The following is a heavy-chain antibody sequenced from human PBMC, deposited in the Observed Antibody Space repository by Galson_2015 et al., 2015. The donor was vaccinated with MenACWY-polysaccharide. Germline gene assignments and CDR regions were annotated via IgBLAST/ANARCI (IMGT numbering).Heavy chain of an antibody. J-gene: IGHJ4*02. D-gene: IGHD3/OR15-3a*01. CDR3: ARLPHDVWTGYYPNWYFDS. CDR1: GLSFSNYW. Sequence: ALRLSCAASGLSFSNYWMSWARQAPGKGLQWVANIKQDGGEKYYVDSVTGRFSISRHNANNILYLQMDILRPEDTAVFYCARLPHDVWTGYYPNWYFDSWGQGTLVTVSS. V-gene: IGHV3-7*01. CDR2: IKQDGGEK.